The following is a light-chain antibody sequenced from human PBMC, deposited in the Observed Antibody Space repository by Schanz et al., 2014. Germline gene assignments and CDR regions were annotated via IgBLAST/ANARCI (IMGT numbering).Light chain of an antibody. V-gene: IGKV3-15*01. CDR2: DTS. Sequence: EIVMTQSPATLSVSPGERATLSCRASQSVSSNLAWYQQKPGQAPRLLIYDTSTRSAGIPARFSGSGSGTEFTLTISSLQSEDFAVYYCQQYKNWPWTFGQGTNVEIK. J-gene: IGKJ1*01. CDR1: QSVSSN. CDR3: QQYKNWPWT.